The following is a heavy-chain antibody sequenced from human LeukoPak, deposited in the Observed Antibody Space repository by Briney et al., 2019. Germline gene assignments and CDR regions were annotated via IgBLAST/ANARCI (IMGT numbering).Heavy chain of an antibody. J-gene: IGHJ3*02. V-gene: IGHV4-30-4*02. CDR1: GGSISTDNYY. CDR3: ASTIAAAPPGAFDI. Sequence: SETLSLTCTVSGGSISTDNYYWSWIRQPPGKGLEWIAYIFHTGSTYYNPSLRSRVTISVDASKNQFSLKLSSVTAADTAVYYCASTIAAAPPGAFDIWGQGTMVTVSS. CDR2: IFHTGST. D-gene: IGHD6-13*01.